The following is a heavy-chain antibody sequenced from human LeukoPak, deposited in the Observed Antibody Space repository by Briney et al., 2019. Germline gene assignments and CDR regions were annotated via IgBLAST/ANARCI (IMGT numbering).Heavy chain of an antibody. J-gene: IGHJ4*02. D-gene: IGHD6-19*01. V-gene: IGHV3-30*02. CDR2: IRNVGNDK. Sequence: GGSLRLSCAASGFTFDCCGMHWVRQAPGKGLEWVAFIRNVGNDKYYADSVKGRFFISRDNSKNTLYLQMNSLRAEDTAVYYCAKEGLIAVAGRFDYWGQGALVTVSS. CDR3: AKEGLIAVAGRFDY. CDR1: GFTFDCCG.